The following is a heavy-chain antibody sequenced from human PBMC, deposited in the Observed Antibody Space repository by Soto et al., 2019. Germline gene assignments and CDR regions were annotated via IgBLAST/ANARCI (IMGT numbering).Heavy chain of an antibody. CDR2: IIPILNSP. CDR3: AREAPYCTSATCPKFYDMDV. D-gene: IGHD2-2*01. CDR1: GGTFGSYA. Sequence: QVQLVQSGAEVKKPGSAVKVSCKASGGTFGSYAITWVRRAPGQGIEWVGGIIPILNSPAYAQKFRARVVITADEITNTAYMELNSLRIDDTAVYYCAREAPYCTSATCPKFYDMDVWGQGTTVTVAS. J-gene: IGHJ6*02. V-gene: IGHV1-69*01.